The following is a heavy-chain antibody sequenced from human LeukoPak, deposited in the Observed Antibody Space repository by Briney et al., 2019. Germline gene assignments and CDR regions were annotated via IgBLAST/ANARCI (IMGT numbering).Heavy chain of an antibody. D-gene: IGHD3-16*02. J-gene: IGHJ3*02. V-gene: IGHV2-5*02. CDR3: AHLQTPYDYVWGSYRYAFDI. CDR2: IYWDDDK. CDR1: GFSLSTSGVG. Sequence: SGPTLVKPTQTLTLTCTFSGFSLSTSGVGVGWIRQPPGKALEWLALIYWDDDKRYSPSLKSRLTITKDTSKNQVVLTMTNMDPVDTATYYCAHLQTPYDYVWGSYRYAFDIWSQGTMVTVSS.